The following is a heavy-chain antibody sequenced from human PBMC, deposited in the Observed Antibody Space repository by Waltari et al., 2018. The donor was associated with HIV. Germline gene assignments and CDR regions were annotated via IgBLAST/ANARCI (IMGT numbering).Heavy chain of an antibody. Sequence: QVQLVQSGAEVKKPGASVKVSCKASGDTFTSYGISWLRQDHGQGREWMGWVSAYNGKTNSAQKLQDRGTMTTDTSTSTAYMELRSLRSDDTAVYYCARINCTSVSCYASLDYWGQGTLVTVSS. CDR3: ARINCTSVSCYASLDY. V-gene: IGHV1-18*01. D-gene: IGHD2-15*01. J-gene: IGHJ4*02. CDR1: GDTFTSYG. CDR2: VSAYNGKT.